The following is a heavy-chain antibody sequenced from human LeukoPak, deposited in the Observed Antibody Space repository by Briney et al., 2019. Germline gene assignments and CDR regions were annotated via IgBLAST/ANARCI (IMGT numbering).Heavy chain of an antibody. CDR1: GFTFDDYS. Sequence: GGSLRLSCAASGFTFDDYSMHWVRQAPGKGLEWVSFVSGDGGSTYYADSVKGRFTISRDNSKNSLYLHMNSLRTEDTALYYCAKEGGYSYGYVVYFDYWGQGTLVTVSS. D-gene: IGHD5-18*01. V-gene: IGHV3-43*02. CDR3: AKEGGYSYGYVVYFDY. J-gene: IGHJ4*02. CDR2: VSGDGGST.